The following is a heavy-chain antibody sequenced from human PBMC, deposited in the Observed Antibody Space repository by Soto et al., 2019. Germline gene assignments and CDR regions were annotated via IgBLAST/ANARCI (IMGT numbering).Heavy chain of an antibody. D-gene: IGHD3-10*01. CDR2: INYDGYS. CDR3: ARHGFGPLHGLVDV. CDR1: GGSITNYY. J-gene: IGHJ6*02. Sequence: QVQLQESGPGLVKPSETLSLTCTVSGGSITNYYCSWFRQPPGKGLEWIGYINYDGYSAYNLSLKRQVTLSVDASKTEFSLMLESVTATDTAVYYCARHGFGPLHGLVDVWGPGTTVIVSS. V-gene: IGHV4-59*08.